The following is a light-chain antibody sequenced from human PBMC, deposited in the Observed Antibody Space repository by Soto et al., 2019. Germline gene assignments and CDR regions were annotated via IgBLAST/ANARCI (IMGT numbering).Light chain of an antibody. J-gene: IGLJ1*01. CDR3: SSYTTSSSYV. CDR1: SSDVGGYIY. CDR2: DVT. Sequence: LTQPASVSGSPGQSITISCTGTSSDVGGYIYVSWYQQHPGKAPKLMIYDVTSRPSGVSYRFSGSKSGHTASLTISGLQAEDEADYYCSSYTTSSSYVFGAGTKVTVL. V-gene: IGLV2-14*01.